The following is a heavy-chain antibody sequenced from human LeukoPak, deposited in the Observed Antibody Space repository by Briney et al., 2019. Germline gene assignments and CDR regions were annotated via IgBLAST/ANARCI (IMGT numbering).Heavy chain of an antibody. CDR3: ARANTYYDFWSGPKRAFDI. Sequence: SETLSLTCAVYGGSFSGYYWSWIRQPPGKGLEWIGEINHSGSTNYNPSLKSRVTISVDTSKNQFPLKLSSVPPADTAVYYCARANTYYDFWSGPKRAFDIWGQGTMVTVSS. CDR2: INHSGST. CDR1: GGSFSGYY. D-gene: IGHD3-3*01. J-gene: IGHJ3*02. V-gene: IGHV4-34*01.